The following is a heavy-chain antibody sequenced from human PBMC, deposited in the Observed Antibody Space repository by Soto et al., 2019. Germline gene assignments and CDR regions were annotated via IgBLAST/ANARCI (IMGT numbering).Heavy chain of an antibody. Sequence: PSETLSLTCAVSGDSFSSSNWWSWVRQSPGKGLEWIGEIFHTGTTNYNPSLKNRVTISVDTSKLQFSLTLTSVTAADTAVYYCARILGGSAYGTAVWGQGATVTVSS. V-gene: IGHV4-4*02. D-gene: IGHD3-16*01. CDR3: ARILGGSAYGTAV. J-gene: IGHJ6*02. CDR1: GDSFSSSNW. CDR2: IFHTGTT.